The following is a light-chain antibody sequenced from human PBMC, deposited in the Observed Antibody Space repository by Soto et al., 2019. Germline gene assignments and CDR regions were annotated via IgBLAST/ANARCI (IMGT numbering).Light chain of an antibody. CDR2: GAT. CDR1: QAISTY. Sequence: DIQMTQSPSFLSASVGDRVTIPCRASQAISTYLNWYQQKPGKAPNLLIFGATTLQSGVPSRFSGSGSGTDFTLTITTLQPEDFAIYCCQQCHTTPLTFGQGTRVEIK. V-gene: IGKV1-39*01. J-gene: IGKJ5*01. CDR3: QQCHTTPLT.